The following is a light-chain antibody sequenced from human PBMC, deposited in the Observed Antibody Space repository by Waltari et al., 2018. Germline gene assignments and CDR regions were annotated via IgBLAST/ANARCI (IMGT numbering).Light chain of an antibody. CDR1: SSNIGNNY. Sequence: QSVLTQPPSVSAAPGQKVTISCSGSSSNIGNNYVSCYKQHPGTAPKLLIYDTKKRPPGIPDRFSGSKSGPAATLGITGLQTGDDADYYCGTWDSSLSVEVVGGGTKLTVL. J-gene: IGLJ2*01. CDR3: GTWDSSLSVEV. V-gene: IGLV1-51*01. CDR2: DTK.